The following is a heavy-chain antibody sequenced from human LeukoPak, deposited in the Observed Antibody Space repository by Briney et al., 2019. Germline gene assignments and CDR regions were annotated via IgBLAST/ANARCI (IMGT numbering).Heavy chain of an antibody. Sequence: ASVKVSCKASGYTFTRYGISWVRQAPGQGLEWMGWISAYNGDTDYAQKFQGRVTMTTDTSTSTAYMELRSLRSDDTAVYYCARPYYYDSSNYYLTTSSFDYWGQGTLVTVSS. CDR3: ARPYYYDSSNYYLTTSSFDY. CDR1: GYTFTRYG. D-gene: IGHD3-22*01. J-gene: IGHJ4*02. V-gene: IGHV1-18*01. CDR2: ISAYNGDT.